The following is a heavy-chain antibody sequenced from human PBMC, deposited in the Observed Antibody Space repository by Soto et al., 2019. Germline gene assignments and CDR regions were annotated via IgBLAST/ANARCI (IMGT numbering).Heavy chain of an antibody. V-gene: IGHV1-69*05. CDR2: IIPIFGGST. Sequence: SVKVSCKASGGTFSSYAISWVRQAPGQGLEWMGGIIPIFGGSTSYAQKFQGRVTMTRDTSTSTVYMELSSLRSEDTAVYYCASWDGGSYFSGYWGQGTLVTVSS. D-gene: IGHD1-26*01. CDR3: ASWDGGSYFSGY. CDR1: GGTFSSYA. J-gene: IGHJ4*02.